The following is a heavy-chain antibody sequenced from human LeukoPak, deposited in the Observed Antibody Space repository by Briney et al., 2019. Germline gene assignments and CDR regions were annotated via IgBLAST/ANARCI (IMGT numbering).Heavy chain of an antibody. D-gene: IGHD6-6*01. CDR1: GFTLSSYN. J-gene: IGHJ3*02. CDR3: AREREYSSSFDAFGI. Sequence: GGSLRLSCVASGFTLSSYNMKWVRQAPGKRLEWVSSISWRSSDIEYADSVKGRFTISRDIDKKSLYLQMNSLRVEDTAVYYCAREREYSSSFDAFGIWGQGTMVTVSS. V-gene: IGHV3-21*01. CDR2: ISWRSSDI.